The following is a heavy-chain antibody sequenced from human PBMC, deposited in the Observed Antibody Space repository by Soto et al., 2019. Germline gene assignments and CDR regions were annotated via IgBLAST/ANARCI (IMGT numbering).Heavy chain of an antibody. CDR1: GGTFSGYY. CDR3: VRGLGYSGYYGMDV. V-gene: IGHV4-34*01. J-gene: IGHJ6*02. CDR2: INHSGST. Sequence: PEELRHTKAVYGGTFSGYYWLWIRQPPGKGLEWIGEINHSGSTNYNPSLKSRVTISVDTSKNQFSLKLSSVTAADTAVYYCVRGLGYSGYYGMDVWGQG. D-gene: IGHD5-12*01.